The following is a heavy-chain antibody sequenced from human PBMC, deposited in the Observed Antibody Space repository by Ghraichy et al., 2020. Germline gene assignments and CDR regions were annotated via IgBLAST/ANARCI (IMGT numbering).Heavy chain of an antibody. CDR2: IRKKVNSYTT. Sequence: GESLNISCAASGFSFSDHYMDWVRQAPEKGLEWVGRIRKKVNSYTTEYAASVKGRFTISRDDSQNSLFLQMNSLNTEDTATYYCTRVRSDNWYFDLWGRGTLVTVSS. D-gene: IGHD2-15*01. J-gene: IGHJ2*01. V-gene: IGHV3-72*01. CDR1: GFSFSDHY. CDR3: TRVRSDNWYFDL.